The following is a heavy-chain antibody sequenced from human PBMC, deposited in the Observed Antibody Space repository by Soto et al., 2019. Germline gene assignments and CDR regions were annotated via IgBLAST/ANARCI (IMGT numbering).Heavy chain of an antibody. CDR1: GGTFSSYA. CDR3: ARGLGYCISTSCYFRFDP. D-gene: IGHD2-2*01. V-gene: IGHV1-69*13. CDR2: IIPIFGTA. Sequence: ASVKVSCKASGGTFSSYAISWVRQAPGQGLEWMGGIIPIFGTANYAQKFQGRVTITADESTSTAYMELSSLRSEDTAVYYCARGLGYCISTSCYFRFDPWGQGTLVTVSS. J-gene: IGHJ5*02.